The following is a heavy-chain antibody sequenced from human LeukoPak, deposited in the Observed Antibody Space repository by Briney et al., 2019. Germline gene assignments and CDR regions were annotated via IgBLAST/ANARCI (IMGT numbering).Heavy chain of an antibody. Sequence: PGGSLRLSCAASGFTFSSYEMSWVRQAPGKGLEWVSAISGSGGSPYYADSVKGRFTISRDNSKNTLYLQMNSLRAEDTAVYYCAKEFNLPRFPVVVAAVSAFDIWGQGTMVTVSS. CDR3: AKEFNLPRFPVVVAAVSAFDI. CDR2: ISGSGGSP. V-gene: IGHV3-23*01. D-gene: IGHD2-15*01. CDR1: GFTFSSYE. J-gene: IGHJ3*02.